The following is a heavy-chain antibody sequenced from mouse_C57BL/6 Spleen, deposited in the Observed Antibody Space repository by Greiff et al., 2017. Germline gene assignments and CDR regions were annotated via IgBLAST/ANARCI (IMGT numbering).Heavy chain of an antibody. CDR3: ARNFYYGYQWFAY. CDR1: GYTFTSYW. D-gene: IGHD2-2*01. J-gene: IGHJ3*01. Sequence: QVQLQQPGAELVKPGASVKLSCKASGYTFTSYWMHWVKQRPGQGLEWIGMIHPNSGSTNYNEKFKSKATLTVDKSSSTAYMQLSSLTSEDSAVYCCARNFYYGYQWFAYWGQGTLVTVSA. CDR2: IHPNSGST. V-gene: IGHV1-64*01.